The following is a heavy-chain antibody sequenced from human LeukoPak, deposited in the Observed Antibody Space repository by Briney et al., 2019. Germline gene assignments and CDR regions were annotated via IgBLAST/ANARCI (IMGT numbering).Heavy chain of an antibody. D-gene: IGHD5-18*01. J-gene: IGHJ6*02. CDR2: IRSKAYGGTT. V-gene: IGHV3-49*04. CDR1: GSTFGDYA. CDR3: TREKRGYSYGPTTRHCGMDV. Sequence: PGGSLRLSCTASGSTFGDYAMSWVRQAPGKGLEWVGFIRSKAYGGTTEYAASVKGRFTISRDDSKSIAYLQMNSLKTEDTAVYYCTREKRGYSYGPTTRHCGMDVWGQGTTVTVSS.